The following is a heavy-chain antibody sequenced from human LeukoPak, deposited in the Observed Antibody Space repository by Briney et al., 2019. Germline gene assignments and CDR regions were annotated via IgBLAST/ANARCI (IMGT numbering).Heavy chain of an antibody. V-gene: IGHV4-34*01. D-gene: IGHD3-22*01. CDR3: ARGGDYYDSSGYYSPFDY. CDR2: INHSGST. J-gene: IGHJ4*02. CDR1: GGSFSGYY. Sequence: SETLSLTCAVYGGSFSGYYWSWIRQPPGKGLEWIGEINHSGSTNYNPSLKSRVTISVDTSKNQFSLKLSSVTAADTAVYYCARGGDYYDSSGYYSPFDYWGQGTLVTVSS.